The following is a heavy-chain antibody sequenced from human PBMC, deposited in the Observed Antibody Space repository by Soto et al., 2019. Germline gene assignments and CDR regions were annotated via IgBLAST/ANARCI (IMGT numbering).Heavy chain of an antibody. CDR1: GFTFSNYA. V-gene: IGHV3-23*01. Sequence: PGGSLRLSCTASGFTFSNYAMAWFRQAPGKGLEWLAALSGNTDGIYYADSVKGRFTISRDNSKNTVSLHMNSLRADDTALYYCAKDLFGSSDFFDHWGQGTLVTVSS. D-gene: IGHD6-6*01. CDR2: LSGNTDGI. J-gene: IGHJ4*02. CDR3: AKDLFGSSDFFDH.